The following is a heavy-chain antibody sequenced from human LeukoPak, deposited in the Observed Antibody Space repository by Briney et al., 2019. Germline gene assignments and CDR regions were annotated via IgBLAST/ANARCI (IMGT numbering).Heavy chain of an antibody. J-gene: IGHJ2*01. Sequence: GRSLRLSCVASGVTFSSNAMHWVRQAPDKALEWVAVVSNDGNNKYADSVKGRFTISRDNSKNTLYLQMNSLRAEDTAVYYCARERIAAAVNWFFDLWGRGTLATVSS. V-gene: IGHV3-30*04. D-gene: IGHD6-13*01. CDR1: GVTFSSNA. CDR2: VSNDGNNK. CDR3: ARERIAAAVNWFFDL.